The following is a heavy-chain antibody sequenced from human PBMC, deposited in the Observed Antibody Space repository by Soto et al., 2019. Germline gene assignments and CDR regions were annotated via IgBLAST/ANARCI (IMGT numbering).Heavy chain of an antibody. V-gene: IGHV4-31*03. J-gene: IGHJ3*02. CDR1: GGSIISSSYY. CDR3: ARVGTSRSSFAFDI. D-gene: IGHD6-13*01. CDR2: IYYSGST. Sequence: SETHSLTCSVSGGSIISSSYYWGWIRKPPGKGLEWIGYIYYSGSTYYNPSLKSRVTISVDTSKNQFSLKLSSVTAADTAVYYCARVGTSRSSFAFDIWGQGTMVTVSS.